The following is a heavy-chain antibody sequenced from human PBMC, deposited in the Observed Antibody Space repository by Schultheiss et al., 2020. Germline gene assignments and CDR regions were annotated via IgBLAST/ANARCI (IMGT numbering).Heavy chain of an antibody. D-gene: IGHD2-15*01. V-gene: IGHV1-8*01. CDR3: ARVGYCSGGSCYSAEVDWFDP. Sequence: SVKVSCKASGYTFTSYDINWVRQATGQGLEWMGWMNPNSGNTGYAQKFQGRVTMTRNTSISTAYMELSSLRSEDTAVYYCARVGYCSGGSCYSAEVDWFDPWGQGTLVTVSS. CDR2: MNPNSGNT. J-gene: IGHJ5*02. CDR1: GYTFTSYD.